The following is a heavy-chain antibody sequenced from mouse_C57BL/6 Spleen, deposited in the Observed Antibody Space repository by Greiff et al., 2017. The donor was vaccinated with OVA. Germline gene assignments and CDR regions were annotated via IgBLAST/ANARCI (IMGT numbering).Heavy chain of an antibody. J-gene: IGHJ4*01. CDR1: GFNIKDDY. V-gene: IGHV14-4*01. CDR2: IDPENGDT. D-gene: IGHD2-2*01. Sequence: DVQLQESGAELVRPGASVKLSCTASGFNIKDDYMHWVKQRPEQGLEWIGWIDPENGDTEYASKFQGKATITADTSSNTAYLQLSSLTSEDTAVYYCTTGYDVKGYAMDYWGQGTSVTVSS. CDR3: TTGYDVKGYAMDY.